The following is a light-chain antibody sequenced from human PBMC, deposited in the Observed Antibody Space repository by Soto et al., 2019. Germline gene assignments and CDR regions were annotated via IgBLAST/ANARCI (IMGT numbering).Light chain of an antibody. V-gene: IGKV3-15*01. CDR3: QQYKSWPPYT. J-gene: IGKJ2*01. CDR2: GAS. CDR1: QAIDNK. Sequence: EIMMTQSPATLSVSPGERATLSCRASQAIDNKLAWYQQKPGQAPRLLIYGASTGATGIPDRFSGSGSGTEFTLTISSLQSEDSAVYFCQQYKSWPPYTFGQGTKLEIE.